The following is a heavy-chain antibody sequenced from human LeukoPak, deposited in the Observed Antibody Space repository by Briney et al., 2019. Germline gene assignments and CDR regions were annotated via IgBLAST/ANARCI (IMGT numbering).Heavy chain of an antibody. CDR1: GGSVSDYY. J-gene: IGHJ4*02. V-gene: IGHV4-59*02. D-gene: IGHD5-12*01. CDR2: IYHTGST. Sequence: SETLSLTCTISGGSVSDYYWSWIRQSPGKGLEWIGYIYHTGSTSYSPSLKSRVTISADTSKNQFSLKLSSVTAADTAVYYCARDGYSGNDGLWGQGTLVTVSS. CDR3: ARDGYSGNDGL.